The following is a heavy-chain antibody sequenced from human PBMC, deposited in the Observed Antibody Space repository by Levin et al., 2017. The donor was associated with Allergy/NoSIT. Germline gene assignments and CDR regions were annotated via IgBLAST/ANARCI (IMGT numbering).Heavy chain of an antibody. J-gene: IGHJ4*02. V-gene: IGHV3-30-3*01. D-gene: IGHD2-15*01. CDR2: ISYDGSNK. CDR1: GFTFSSYA. CDR3: ARLAARVVVVAGGAY. Sequence: LSLTCAASGFTFSSYAMHWVRQAPGKGLEWVAVISYDGSNKYYADSVKGRFTISRDNSKNTLYLQMNSLRAEDTAVYYCARLAARVVVVAGGAYWGQGTLVTVSS.